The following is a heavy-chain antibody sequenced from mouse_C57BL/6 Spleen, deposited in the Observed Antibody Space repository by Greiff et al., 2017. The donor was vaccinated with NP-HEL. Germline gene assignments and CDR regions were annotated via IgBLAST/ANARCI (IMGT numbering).Heavy chain of an antibody. CDR3: ARGTAQGGDYFDY. CDR2: IYPGDGDT. D-gene: IGHD3-2*02. CDR1: GYAFSSSW. J-gene: IGHJ2*01. V-gene: IGHV1-82*01. Sequence: VQLQQSGPELVKPGASVKISCKASGYAFSSSWMNWVKQRPGKGLEWIGRIYPGDGDTNYNGKFKGKATLTADKSSSTAYMQLSSLTSEDSAVYVCARGTAQGGDYFDYWGQGTTLTVSS.